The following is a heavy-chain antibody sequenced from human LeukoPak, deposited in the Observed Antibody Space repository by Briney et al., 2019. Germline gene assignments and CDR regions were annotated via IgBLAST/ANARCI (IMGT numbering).Heavy chain of an antibody. J-gene: IGHJ4*02. Sequence: GGSLRLSCAASGFTFSDAWMSWVRQAPGKGLEWVARIKSKTDGGTTDYAAPVKGEFTISRDDSRNTLCLQMNSLKTEDTAVYYCAKVQNRPDCSGGSCYGRVGIYFDYRGQGTLVTVSS. CDR2: IKSKTDGGTT. V-gene: IGHV3-15*01. D-gene: IGHD2-15*01. CDR1: GFTFSDAW. CDR3: AKVQNRPDCSGGSCYGRVGIYFDY.